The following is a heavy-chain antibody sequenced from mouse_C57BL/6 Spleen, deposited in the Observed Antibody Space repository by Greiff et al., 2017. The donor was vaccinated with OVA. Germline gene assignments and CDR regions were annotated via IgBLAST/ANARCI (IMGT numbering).Heavy chain of an antibody. J-gene: IGHJ3*01. D-gene: IGHD2-10*02. CDR1: GFTFSSYG. Sequence: EVQLVESGGDLVKPGGSLKLSCAASGFTFSSYGMSWVRQTPDKRLEWVATISSGGSYTYYPDSVKGRFTISRDNAKNTLYLQMSSLKSEDTAMYYCARHAAYDYWGQGTLVTVSA. CDR3: ARHAAYDY. CDR2: ISSGGSYT. V-gene: IGHV5-6*01.